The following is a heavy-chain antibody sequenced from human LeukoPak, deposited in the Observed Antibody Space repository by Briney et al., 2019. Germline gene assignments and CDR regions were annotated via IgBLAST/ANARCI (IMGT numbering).Heavy chain of an antibody. V-gene: IGHV1-8*01. Sequence: ASVKVSCKASGYTFTSYDINWVQQATGQGLEWMGWMNPNSGNTGYAQKFQGRVTMTRNTSISTAYMELSSLGSEDTAVYYCARADCSSTSCYGRRYYYYGMDVWGQGTTVTVSS. CDR2: MNPNSGNT. CDR1: GYTFTSYD. CDR3: ARADCSSTSCYGRRYYYYGMDV. J-gene: IGHJ6*02. D-gene: IGHD2-2*01.